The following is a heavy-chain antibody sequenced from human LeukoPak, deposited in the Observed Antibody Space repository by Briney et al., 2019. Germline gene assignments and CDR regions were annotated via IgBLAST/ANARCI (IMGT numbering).Heavy chain of an antibody. V-gene: IGHV1-2*02. D-gene: IGHD3-22*01. CDR2: INPNSGGT. J-gene: IGHJ4*02. CDR3: ARDDYDSSNYFDY. CDR1: GYTFTGYY. Sequence: ASVKVSCKASGYTFTGYYLHWVRQAPGQGLEWMGWINPNSGGTSYAQKFQGRVTMTRDTSTSTVYMEPSSLRSEDTAVYYCARDDYDSSNYFDYWGQGTLVTVSS.